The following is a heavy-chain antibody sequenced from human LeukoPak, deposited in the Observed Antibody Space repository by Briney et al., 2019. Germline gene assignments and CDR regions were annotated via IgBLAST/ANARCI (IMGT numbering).Heavy chain of an antibody. J-gene: IGHJ4*02. CDR1: GFTFSSYS. Sequence: GGSLRLSCAASGFTFSSYSMNWVRQAPGKGLEWVSYISSSSSTIYYADSVKGRFTISRDNAKNSLYLQMNSLRAEDTAVYYCARSIMITFGGVIAQGDYWGQGTLVTVSS. CDR2: ISSSSSTI. V-gene: IGHV3-48*01. CDR3: ARSIMITFGGVIAQGDY. D-gene: IGHD3-16*02.